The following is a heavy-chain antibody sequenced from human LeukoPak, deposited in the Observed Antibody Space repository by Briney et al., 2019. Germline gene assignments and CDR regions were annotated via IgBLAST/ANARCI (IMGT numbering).Heavy chain of an antibody. CDR3: AKDSGYDRAPFDY. J-gene: IGHJ4*02. Sequence: PGRSLRLSCAASGFTFSSYGMHWVRQAPGKGLEWVAVTWYDGSNKYYADSVKGRFTISRDYSKNTLYLQMNSLRAEDTSVYYCAKDSGYDRAPFDYWGQGTLVTVSS. D-gene: IGHD5-12*01. V-gene: IGHV3-33*06. CDR2: TWYDGSNK. CDR1: GFTFSSYG.